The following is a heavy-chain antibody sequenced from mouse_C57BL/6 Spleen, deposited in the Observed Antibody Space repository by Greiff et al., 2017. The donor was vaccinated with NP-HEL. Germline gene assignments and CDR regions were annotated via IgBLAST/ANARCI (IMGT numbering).Heavy chain of an antibody. V-gene: IGHV1-61*01. D-gene: IGHD2-4*01. CDR2: IYPSDSET. CDR3: ARLIYYDYGYAMDY. J-gene: IGHJ4*01. Sequence: VQLQQPGAELVRPGSSVKLSCKASGYTFTSYWMDWVKQRPGQGLEWIGNIYPSDSETHYNQKFKDKATLTVDKSSSTAYMQLSSLTSEDSAVYYCARLIYYDYGYAMDYWGQGTSVTVSS. CDR1: GYTFTSYW.